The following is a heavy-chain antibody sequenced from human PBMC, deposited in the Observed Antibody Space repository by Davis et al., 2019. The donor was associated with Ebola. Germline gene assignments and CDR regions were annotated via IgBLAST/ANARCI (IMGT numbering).Heavy chain of an antibody. D-gene: IGHD2-2*01. V-gene: IGHV4-59*01. J-gene: IGHJ4*02. Sequence: SETLSLTCTVSGGSISGYYWSWIRQPPGKGLEWIGYIYNSGSTNYNPSLKSRVTISVDTSKNQFSLKLSSVTAADTAVYYCARVEHCSSISCYPGSYWGQGIRVTVSS. CDR2: IYNSGST. CDR3: ARVEHCSSISCYPGSY. CDR1: GGSISGYY.